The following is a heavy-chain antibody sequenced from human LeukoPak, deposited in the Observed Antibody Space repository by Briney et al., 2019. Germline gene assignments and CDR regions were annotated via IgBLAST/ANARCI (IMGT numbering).Heavy chain of an antibody. V-gene: IGHV3-21*01. CDR3: ATVRGGNTRDFDY. CDR2: ISSSSGYI. D-gene: IGHD3-10*01. J-gene: IGHJ4*02. Sequence: GGSLILSCAASGFTFSSYNMNWVRQAPGKGLEWVSSISSSSGYIYYADSVKGRFTISRDNAKNSLYLQMNSLRAEDTAVYYCATVRGGNTRDFDYWGQGTLVTVSS. CDR1: GFTFSSYN.